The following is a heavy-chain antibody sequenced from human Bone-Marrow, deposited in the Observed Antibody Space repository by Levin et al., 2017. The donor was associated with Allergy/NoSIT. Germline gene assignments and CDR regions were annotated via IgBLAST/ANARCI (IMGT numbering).Heavy chain of an antibody. J-gene: IGHJ4*02. D-gene: IGHD3-16*01. Sequence: GESLKISCAASGFTFSDYAMTWVRQAPGKGLEWVSTISGSGGNTYYADSVKARFSISRDNSKTTLYLQMSSLRAEDTAVYYCANHLSVSYYFDYWGQGTLVTVSS. CDR1: GFTFSDYA. CDR3: ANHLSVSYYFDY. CDR2: ISGSGGNT. V-gene: IGHV3-23*01.